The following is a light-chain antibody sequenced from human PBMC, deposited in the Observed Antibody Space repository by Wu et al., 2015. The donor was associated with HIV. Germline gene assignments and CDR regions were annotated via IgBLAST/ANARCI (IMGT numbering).Light chain of an antibody. CDR3: QQRDNWPPEFT. Sequence: EIVLTQSPATLSLSPGERATLSCRASESVRTYLAWYQQKPGQAPRLLIYDASKRAPGIPVRFSGSGSGTDFTLTISSLEPEDFAVYYCQQRDNWPPEFTFGPGTKVHIK. J-gene: IGKJ3*01. CDR1: ESVRTY. V-gene: IGKV3-11*01. CDR2: DAS.